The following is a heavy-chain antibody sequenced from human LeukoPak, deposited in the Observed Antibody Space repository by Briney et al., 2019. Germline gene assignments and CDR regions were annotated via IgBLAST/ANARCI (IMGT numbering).Heavy chain of an antibody. Sequence: KASETLSLTCTVSGYSISSGYYWGWIRQPPGKGLEWIGSIYHSGGTYYNPSLKSRVTISVDTSKNQFSLKLSSVTAADTAVYYCATSSSWSQFDPWGQGTLVTVSS. D-gene: IGHD6-13*01. CDR3: ATSSSWSQFDP. CDR1: GYSISSGYY. J-gene: IGHJ5*02. V-gene: IGHV4-38-2*02. CDR2: IYHSGGT.